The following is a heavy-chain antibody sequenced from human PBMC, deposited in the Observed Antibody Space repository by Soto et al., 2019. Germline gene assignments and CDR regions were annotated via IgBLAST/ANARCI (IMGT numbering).Heavy chain of an antibody. CDR1: GYTFTSYG. J-gene: IGHJ2*01. CDR3: ARRSSHGSYWYFDL. Sequence: ASVKVSCKASGYTFTSYGISWVRQAPGQGLEWMGWISVYNGNTNYEERLQDRVTMTTDTSTSTAYMELWSLRSDDTAMYYCARRSSHGSYWYFDLWGRGTLVTVSS. CDR2: ISVYNGNT. V-gene: IGHV1-18*04. D-gene: IGHD2-2*03.